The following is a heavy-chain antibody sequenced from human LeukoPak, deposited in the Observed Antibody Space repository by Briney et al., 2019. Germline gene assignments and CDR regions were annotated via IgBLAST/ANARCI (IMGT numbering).Heavy chain of an antibody. V-gene: IGHV3-66*01. CDR1: EFSVGSNY. CDR3: AELGITMIGGV. Sequence: PGGSLRLSWAASEFSVGSNYMTWVRQAPGKGLEWVSLIYSGGSTYYADSVKGRFTISRDNSKNTLYLQMNSLRAEDTAVYYCAELGITMIGGVWGKGTTVTISS. CDR2: IYSGGST. J-gene: IGHJ6*04. D-gene: IGHD3-10*02.